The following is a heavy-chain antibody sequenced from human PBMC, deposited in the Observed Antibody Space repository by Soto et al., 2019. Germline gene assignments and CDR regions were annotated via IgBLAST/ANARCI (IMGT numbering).Heavy chain of an antibody. CDR2: IYHSGST. Sequence: SETLSLTCTVSGGSINNYHWIWIRQPPGKGLEWIGYIYHSGSTYYNPSLKSRVTISVDRSKNQFSLKLSSVTAADTAVYYCARVRINTLRGVMADYFDYWGQGTLVTVSS. D-gene: IGHD3-10*01. CDR1: GGSINNYH. V-gene: IGHV4-59*01. CDR3: ARVRINTLRGVMADYFDY. J-gene: IGHJ4*02.